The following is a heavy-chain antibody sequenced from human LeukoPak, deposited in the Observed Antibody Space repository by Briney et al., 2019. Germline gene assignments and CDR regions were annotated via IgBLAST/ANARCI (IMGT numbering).Heavy chain of an antibody. CDR2: INPNSGGT. J-gene: IGHJ4*02. Sequence: GASVKVSCKASGYTITGYYMHWVRQAPGQGLEWMGWINPNSGGTNYAQKFQGRVTMTRDTSISTAYMELSRLRSDDTAVYYCARDWGNYDRYFDYWGQGTLVTVSS. CDR1: GYTITGYY. D-gene: IGHD3-9*01. V-gene: IGHV1-2*02. CDR3: ARDWGNYDRYFDY.